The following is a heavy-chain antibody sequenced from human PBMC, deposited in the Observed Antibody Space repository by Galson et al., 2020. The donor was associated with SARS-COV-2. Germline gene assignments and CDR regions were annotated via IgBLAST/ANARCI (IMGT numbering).Heavy chain of an antibody. J-gene: IGHJ3*02. CDR1: GFTFSSYS. Sequence: GGSLRLSCAASGFTFSSYSMNWVRQAPGKGLEWVSSISSSSSYIYYADSVKGRFTISRDNAKNSLYLQMNSLRAEDTAVYYCARDIVRDPGAFDIWGQGTMVTVSS. D-gene: IGHD3-10*01. V-gene: IGHV3-21*01. CDR2: ISSSSSYI. CDR3: ARDIVRDPGAFDI.